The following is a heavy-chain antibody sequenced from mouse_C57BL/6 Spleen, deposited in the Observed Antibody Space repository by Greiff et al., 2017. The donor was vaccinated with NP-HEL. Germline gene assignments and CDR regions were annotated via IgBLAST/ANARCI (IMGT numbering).Heavy chain of an antibody. CDR3: ARISGWLGAMDY. CDR2: IDPSDSET. D-gene: IGHD2-3*01. Sequence: QVQLQQPGAELVRPGSSVKLSCKASGYTFTSYWMHWVTPRPIQGLEWIGNIDPSDSETHYNQKFKDKATLTVDKSSSTAYMQLSSLTSEDSAVYYCARISGWLGAMDYWGQGTSVTVSS. CDR1: GYTFTSYW. J-gene: IGHJ4*01. V-gene: IGHV1-52*01.